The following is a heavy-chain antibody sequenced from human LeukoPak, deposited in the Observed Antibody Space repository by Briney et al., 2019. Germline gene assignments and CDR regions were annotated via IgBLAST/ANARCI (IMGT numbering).Heavy chain of an antibody. Sequence: PSETLSLTCTVSGGSISSGGYYWSWIRQHPGKGLEWIGYIYYSGSTYYNPSLKSRVTISVDTSKNQFSLKLSSVTAADTAVYYCARGEGRLRFLEWLSGYDSNWFDPWGQGTLVTVSS. CDR3: ARGEGRLRFLEWLSGYDSNWFDP. CDR1: GGSISSGGYY. V-gene: IGHV4-31*03. D-gene: IGHD3-3*01. J-gene: IGHJ5*02. CDR2: IYYSGST.